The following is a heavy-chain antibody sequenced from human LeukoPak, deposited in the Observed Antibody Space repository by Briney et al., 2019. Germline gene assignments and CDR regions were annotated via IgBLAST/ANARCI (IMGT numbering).Heavy chain of an antibody. V-gene: IGHV3-74*01. CDR2: INSDGSST. CDR3: ARDSGSTDFDY. CDR1: GFTFSSYW. Sequence: GGSLRLSCAASGFTFSSYWMHWVRQASGKGLVWVSRINSDGSSTSYADSVKGRFTISRDNAKNTLYMQMNSLRAEDTAVYYCARDSGSTDFDYWGQGTLVTVSS. J-gene: IGHJ4*02.